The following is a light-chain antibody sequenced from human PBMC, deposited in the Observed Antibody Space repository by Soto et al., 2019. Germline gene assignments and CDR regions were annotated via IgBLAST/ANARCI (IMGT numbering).Light chain of an antibody. J-gene: IGKJ1*01. V-gene: IGKV2-28*01. CDR2: LGS. CDR1: QSLLHSNGYNY. CDR3: MQAQGT. Sequence: DIVMTQSPLSLPVTPGEPASISCRSSQSLLHSNGYNYLDWYLQKPGQSPQLLIYLGSNRASGVPDRFSGSGSGTDFTLNISRVEAEDVGVYYCMQAQGTFGQGTKVEIK.